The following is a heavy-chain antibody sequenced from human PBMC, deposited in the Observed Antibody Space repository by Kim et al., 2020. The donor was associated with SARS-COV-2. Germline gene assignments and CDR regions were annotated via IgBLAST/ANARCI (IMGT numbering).Heavy chain of an antibody. V-gene: IGHV4-34*01. CDR3: ARRRRWSQEIYYLDS. Sequence: PSLNSRVTMSLDTSKNQFSLKLTSVTAADTAVFDCARRRRWSQEIYYLDSWGQGTLVTVSS. J-gene: IGHJ4*02. D-gene: IGHD4-17*01.